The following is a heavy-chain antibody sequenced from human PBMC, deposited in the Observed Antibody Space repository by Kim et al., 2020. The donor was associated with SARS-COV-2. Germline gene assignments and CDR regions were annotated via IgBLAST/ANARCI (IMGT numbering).Heavy chain of an antibody. J-gene: IGHJ4*02. Sequence: SETLSLTCTVSGGSISSSSYYWGWIRQPPGKGLEWIGSIYYSGSTYYNPSLKSRVTISVDTSKNQFSLKLSSVTAADTAVYYCARGEYDYVWGSYLHFDYWGQGTLVTVSS. V-gene: IGHV4-39*07. CDR1: GGSISSSSYY. CDR2: IYYSGST. CDR3: ARGEYDYVWGSYLHFDY. D-gene: IGHD3-16*02.